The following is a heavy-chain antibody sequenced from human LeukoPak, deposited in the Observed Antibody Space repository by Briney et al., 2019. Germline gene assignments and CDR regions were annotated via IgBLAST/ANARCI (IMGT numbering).Heavy chain of an antibody. J-gene: IGHJ6*03. CDR1: GGTFSSYA. D-gene: IGHD3-10*01. Sequence: GSSVKVSCKASGGTFSSYAISWVRQAPGQGLEWMGGIIPIFGTANYAQKFQGRVTITTDESTSTAYVELSSLRSEDTAVYYCARVGYYGSGSYWYYYYMDVWGKGTTVTVSS. CDR3: ARVGYYGSGSYWYYYYMDV. CDR2: IIPIFGTA. V-gene: IGHV1-69*05.